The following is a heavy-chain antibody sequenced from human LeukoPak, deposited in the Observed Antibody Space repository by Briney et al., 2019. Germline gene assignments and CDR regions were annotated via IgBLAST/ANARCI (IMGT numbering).Heavy chain of an antibody. J-gene: IGHJ4*02. D-gene: IGHD2-15*01. CDR2: IYSGGST. CDR3: ARRGGYCSGGSCYGHYFDY. V-gene: IGHV3-53*01. Sequence: GGSLRLSCAASGFTVSSNYMSWVRQAPGKGLEWVSVIYSGGSTYYADSVKGRFTISRDNSKNTLYLQMNSLRAEDTAVYYCARRGGYCSGGSCYGHYFDYWGQGTLVTVSS. CDR1: GFTVSSNY.